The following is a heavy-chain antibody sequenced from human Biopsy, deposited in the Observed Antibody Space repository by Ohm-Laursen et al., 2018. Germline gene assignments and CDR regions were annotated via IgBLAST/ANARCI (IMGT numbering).Heavy chain of an antibody. CDR2: INPHSGTT. J-gene: IGHJ1*01. CDR1: GYTFTGQY. V-gene: IGHV1-2*02. D-gene: IGHD2-15*01. CDR3: AKGQDLRGGAEYFQH. Sequence: GASVKVSCKASGYTFTGQYLHWVRQVPGQGLEWMGWINPHSGTTKFSQDFQGRVTMTRDTSITIAYMGLRRLRSDDTAVYYCAKGQDLRGGAEYFQHWGQGALVTVSS.